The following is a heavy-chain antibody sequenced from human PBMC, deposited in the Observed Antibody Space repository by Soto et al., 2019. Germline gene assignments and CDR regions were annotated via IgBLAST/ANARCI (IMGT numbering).Heavy chain of an antibody. Sequence: SVKVSCKASGGTFSSYTISWVRQAPGQGLEWMGRIIPILGIANYAQKFQGRVTITADKSTSTAYMELSSLRSEDTAVYYCAREVDIVVVPAAMQINWFDPWGQGTLVTVSS. V-gene: IGHV1-69*04. CDR2: IIPILGIA. CDR1: GGTFSSYT. D-gene: IGHD2-2*03. J-gene: IGHJ5*02. CDR3: AREVDIVVVPAAMQINWFDP.